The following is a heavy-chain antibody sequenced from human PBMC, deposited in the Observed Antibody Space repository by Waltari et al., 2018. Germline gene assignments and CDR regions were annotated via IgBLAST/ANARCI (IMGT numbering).Heavy chain of an antibody. J-gene: IGHJ2*01. D-gene: IGHD6-13*01. CDR3: SKNRAAGGHWYFDL. V-gene: IGHV3-49*03. CDR1: GFTVSDYA. CDR2: IRTNVYGGTT. Sequence: EVQLEESGGGLVQPGRSLRLSCSSSGFTVSDYAMSGFRLAPGKGLVWLGFIRTNVYGGTTGSAASEEGRFTISRDDSNNIAYLQINSLKTEDTAIYYCSKNRAAGGHWYFDLWGRGTLVTVSS.